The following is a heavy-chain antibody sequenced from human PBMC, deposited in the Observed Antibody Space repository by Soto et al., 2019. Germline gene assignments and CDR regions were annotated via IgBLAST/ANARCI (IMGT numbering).Heavy chain of an antibody. Sequence: GGSLRLSCAASGFTFSDYYMSRIRQAPGKGLEWVSYISSSGSTIYYADSVKGRFTISRDNAKNSLYLQMNSLRAEDTAVYYCARDHFGRGYSYGIVAFDIWGQGTMVTVSS. CDR1: GFTFSDYY. J-gene: IGHJ3*02. V-gene: IGHV3-11*01. CDR3: ARDHFGRGYSYGIVAFDI. D-gene: IGHD5-18*01. CDR2: ISSSGSTI.